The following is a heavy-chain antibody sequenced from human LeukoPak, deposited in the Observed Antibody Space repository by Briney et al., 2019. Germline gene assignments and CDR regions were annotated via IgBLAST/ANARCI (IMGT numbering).Heavy chain of an antibody. V-gene: IGHV1-2*02. Sequence: ASVKVSCKASGYTFTGYYMHWVRQAPGQGLEWMRWINPNSGGTNYAQKFQGRVTMTRDTSISTAYMELSRLRSDDTAVYYCARLFRPVWGETGDNGLDYWGQGTLVTVSS. CDR2: INPNSGGT. D-gene: IGHD1-26*01. J-gene: IGHJ4*02. CDR3: ARLFRPVWGETGDNGLDY. CDR1: GYTFTGYY.